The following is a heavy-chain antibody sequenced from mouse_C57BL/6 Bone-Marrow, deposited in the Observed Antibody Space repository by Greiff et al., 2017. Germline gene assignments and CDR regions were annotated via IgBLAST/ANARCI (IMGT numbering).Heavy chain of an antibody. V-gene: IGHV1-54*01. CDR1: GYAFTNYL. CDR2: INPGSGGT. CDR3: ARRWAY. D-gene: IGHD1-1*02. J-gene: IGHJ3*01. Sequence: VQLQQSGAELVRPGTSVKVSCKASGYAFTNYLIEWVKQRPGQGLEWIGVINPGSGGTNYNEKFKGKATLTADTSSSTAYMQLSSLTSEDSAVYFCARRWAYWGQGTLVTVSA.